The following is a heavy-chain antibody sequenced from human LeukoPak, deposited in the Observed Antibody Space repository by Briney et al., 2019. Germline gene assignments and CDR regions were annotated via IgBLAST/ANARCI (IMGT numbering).Heavy chain of an antibody. V-gene: IGHV3-30*18. J-gene: IGHJ5*02. D-gene: IGHD5-18*01. CDR3: AKDGGWIQLLNWFDP. CDR2: ISYDGSNK. Sequence: QAGGSLRLSCAASGFTFSSYGMHWVRQAPGKGLEWVAVISYDGSNKYYADSVKGRFTISRDNSKNTLYLQMNSLRAEDTAVYYCAKDGGWIQLLNWFDPWGQGTLVTVSS. CDR1: GFTFSSYG.